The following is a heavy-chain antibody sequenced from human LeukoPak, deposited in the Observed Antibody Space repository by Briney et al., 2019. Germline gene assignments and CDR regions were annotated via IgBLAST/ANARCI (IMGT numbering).Heavy chain of an antibody. CDR3: ARFDVGATFQFDY. J-gene: IGHJ4*02. V-gene: IGHV4-39*01. Sequence: PSETLSLTSTASGGSISSGTYSWVWIRQPPGKGLEWIGSMYYSGSSSYNASLRSRVTISTDASKNQVSLKLSSVTAADTAVYYCARFDVGATFQFDYWAQGTLVTVSS. CDR1: GGSISSGTYS. CDR2: MYYSGSS. D-gene: IGHD1-26*01.